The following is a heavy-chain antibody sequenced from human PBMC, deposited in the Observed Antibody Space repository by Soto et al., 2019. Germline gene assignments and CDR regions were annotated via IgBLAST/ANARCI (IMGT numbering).Heavy chain of an antibody. CDR1: GFTFSGSA. CDR2: IRSKANSYAT. CDR3: TRSVVGASDY. Sequence: EVQLVESGGGLVQPGGSLKLSCAASGFTFSGSAMHWVRQASGKGLEWVGRIRSKANSYATAYAASVKGRFTISRDDSKNTAYLQMNSLKTEDTAVYYCTRSVVGASDYWGQGTLVTVSS. D-gene: IGHD1-26*01. V-gene: IGHV3-73*02. J-gene: IGHJ4*02.